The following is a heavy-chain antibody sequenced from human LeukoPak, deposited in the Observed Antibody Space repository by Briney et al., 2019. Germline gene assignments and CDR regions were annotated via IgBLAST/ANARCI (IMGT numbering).Heavy chain of an antibody. CDR2: ISYDGSNK. Sequence: GGSLRLSCAASGFTFSSYGMHWVRQAPGKGLEWVTVISYDGSNKYYADSVKGRFTISRDNSKNTLYLQMNSLRAEDTAVYYCAKTLVVTPRSFDYWGQGTLVTVSS. CDR3: AKTLVVTPRSFDY. V-gene: IGHV3-30*18. CDR1: GFTFSSYG. D-gene: IGHD2-15*01. J-gene: IGHJ4*02.